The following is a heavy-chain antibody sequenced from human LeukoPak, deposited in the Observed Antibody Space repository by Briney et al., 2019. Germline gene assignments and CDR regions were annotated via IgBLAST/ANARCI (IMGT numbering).Heavy chain of an antibody. CDR2: ISGYNGNT. J-gene: IGHJ4*02. CDR3: AREYCSTTRCYMADY. CDR1: GSRFTSYG. D-gene: IGHD2-2*01. Sequence: ASVKVSCTASGSRFTSYGISWVRQAPGQGLEWMGWISGYNGNTNYAQKLQGRVTMTTDTSTSTAYMELRSLRSDDTAVYYCAREYCSTTRCYMADYWGQGTLVTVSS. V-gene: IGHV1-18*01.